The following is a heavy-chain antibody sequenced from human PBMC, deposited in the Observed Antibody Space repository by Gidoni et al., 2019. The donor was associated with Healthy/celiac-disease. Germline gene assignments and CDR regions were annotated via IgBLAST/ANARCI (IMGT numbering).Heavy chain of an antibody. J-gene: IGHJ4*02. CDR3: ARGEWRAVAGFDY. CDR1: GFTCSSCW. D-gene: IGHD6-19*01. Sequence: EVQLVASGGGLVQPGGSLRPSCAASGFTCSSCWMGWVRQAPGKGLEWVANRKQEGSEKYYVDSVKGRFTISRDNAKNSLYLQMNSLRAEDTAVYYCARGEWRAVAGFDYWGQGTLVTVSS. V-gene: IGHV3-7*01. CDR2: RKQEGSEK.